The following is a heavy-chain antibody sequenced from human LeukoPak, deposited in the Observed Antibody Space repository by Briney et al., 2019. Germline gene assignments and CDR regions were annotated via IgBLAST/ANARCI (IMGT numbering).Heavy chain of an antibody. CDR2: ISPDGSTT. D-gene: IGHD4-11*01. J-gene: IGHJ4*02. CDR1: GFIISSYW. CDR3: TRDRTTITLFEL. V-gene: IGHV3-74*01. Sequence: GGSLRLSCAASGFIISSYWMHWVRQVPGKGLVWVSRISPDGSTTGYADSVKGRFTASRDNARNTLYLQINSLRAEDSAVYYCTRDRTTITLFELWGQGTLVAVSS.